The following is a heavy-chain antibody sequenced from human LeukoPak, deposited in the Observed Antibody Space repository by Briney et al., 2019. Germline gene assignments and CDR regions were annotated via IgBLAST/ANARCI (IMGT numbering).Heavy chain of an antibody. CDR2: IGGTSSSL. CDR3: AKDVRGYRRPLDY. CDR1: GFTFSIYS. J-gene: IGHJ4*02. Sequence: GGSLRLSCAASGFTFSIYSMNWVRQAPGKGLEWVSSIGGTSSSLYYAESVKGRFTISRDNARNSLYLQMNSLRADDTAVYYCAKDVRGYRRPLDYWGQGTQVTVTS. D-gene: IGHD5-18*01. V-gene: IGHV3-21*04.